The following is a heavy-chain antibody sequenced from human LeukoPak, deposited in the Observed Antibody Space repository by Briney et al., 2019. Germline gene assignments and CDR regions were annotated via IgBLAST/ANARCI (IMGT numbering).Heavy chain of an antibody. Sequence: GGSLRLSCAASGFTFSGYSMNWVRQAPGKGLEWVSSISSSSSYIYYADSVKGRFTISRDNAKNSLYLQMNSLRAEDTAVYYCAREAVVISYFDYWGQGTLVTVSS. D-gene: IGHD4-23*01. CDR2: ISSSSSYI. CDR3: AREAVVISYFDY. CDR1: GFTFSGYS. V-gene: IGHV3-21*01. J-gene: IGHJ4*02.